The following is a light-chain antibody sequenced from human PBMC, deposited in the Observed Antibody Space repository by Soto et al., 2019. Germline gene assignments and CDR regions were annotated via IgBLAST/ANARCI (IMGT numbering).Light chain of an antibody. CDR1: SSDVGGYNY. Sequence: QSALTQPASVSGSPGQSITISCTGTSSDVGGYNYVSWYQQHPGKAPKLMIYAVSNRPSGVSNRFSGSKSGNTATLTISGLQAEDEADYYCCSYTVSGIYVFGTGTKVTVL. CDR3: CSYTVSGIYV. V-gene: IGLV2-14*01. CDR2: AVS. J-gene: IGLJ1*01.